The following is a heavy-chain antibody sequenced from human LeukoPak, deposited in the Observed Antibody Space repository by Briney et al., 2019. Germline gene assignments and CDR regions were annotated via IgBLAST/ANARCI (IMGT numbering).Heavy chain of an antibody. CDR3: AKDSQYSATYGQIY. D-gene: IGHD1-26*01. J-gene: IGHJ4*02. V-gene: IGHV3-30*02. CDR2: IRYDGRNK. CDR1: GFTFSSYG. Sequence: GGSLRLSCAASGFTFSSYGMHWVRQAPGKGLEGVAFIRYDGRNKYYTDSVKGRFTISRDNSKNTLYLQMNGLRAEDTAVYYCAKDSQYSATYGQIYWGQGTLVTVSS.